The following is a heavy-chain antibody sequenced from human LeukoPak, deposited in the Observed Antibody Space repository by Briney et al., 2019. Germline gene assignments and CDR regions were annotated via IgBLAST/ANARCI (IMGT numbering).Heavy chain of an antibody. CDR1: GDSLSSNSAA. J-gene: IGHJ4*02. CDR3: ARGVYSSGRPYDY. V-gene: IGHV6-1*01. CDR2: TYYRSKWYY. Sequence: SQTLSLTCAISGDSLSSNSAAWNWIRQSPSRGLEWLVRTYYRSKWYYESAESVKSRVTITSDTSKNQFSLHLNSVTPEDTAVYFCARGVYSSGRPYDYWGQGSLVTVSS. D-gene: IGHD6-19*01.